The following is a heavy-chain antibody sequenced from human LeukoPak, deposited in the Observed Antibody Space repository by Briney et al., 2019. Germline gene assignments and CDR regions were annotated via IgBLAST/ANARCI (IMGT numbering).Heavy chain of an antibody. Sequence: PSETLSLTCTVSGGSISSGDYYWSWIRQPPGKGLEWIGYIYYSGSTYYNPSLKSRLTISVDTSKNQFPLKLSSVTAADTAVYYCARDFPYYYNYGMDVWGQGTTVTVSS. V-gene: IGHV4-30-4*01. CDR2: IYYSGST. J-gene: IGHJ6*02. CDR1: GGSISSGDYY. CDR3: ARDFPYYYNYGMDV.